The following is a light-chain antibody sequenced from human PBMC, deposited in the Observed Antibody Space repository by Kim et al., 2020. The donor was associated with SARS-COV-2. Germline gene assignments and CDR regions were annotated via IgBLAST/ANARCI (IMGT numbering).Light chain of an antibody. Sequence: SSELTRDPAVSVALGQTVRITCQGDSLRSYYASWYQQKPGQAPVRVIYGKNNRPSGIPDRFSGSSSGNTASLTITGAQAEDEADYYCNSWDSSGNHVVFGGGTKLTVL. V-gene: IGLV3-19*02. CDR1: SLRSYY. CDR2: GKN. J-gene: IGLJ2*01. CDR3: NSWDSSGNHVV.